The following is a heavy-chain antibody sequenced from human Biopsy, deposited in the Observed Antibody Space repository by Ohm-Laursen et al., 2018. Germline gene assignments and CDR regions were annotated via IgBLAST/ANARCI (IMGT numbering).Heavy chain of an antibody. CDR2: ISYTEGI. D-gene: IGHD2-2*01. J-gene: IGHJ4*02. CDR1: GGSISGYH. V-gene: IGHV4-59*01. CDR3: ARMPHFDY. Sequence: GTLSLTCTVSGGSISGYHWSWIRKSPGKGLEWLAYISYTEGITSNPSLSGRATMSLDTSKNQFSLRLIYVTAADTAVYYCARMPHFDYWGQGILVTVSS.